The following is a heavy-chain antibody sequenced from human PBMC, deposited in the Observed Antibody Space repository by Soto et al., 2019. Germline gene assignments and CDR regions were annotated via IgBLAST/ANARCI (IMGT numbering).Heavy chain of an antibody. Sequence: QPGGSLRLSCAASGFTFSSYSMNWVRQAPGKGLEWVSYISSSSSTIYYADSVKGRFTISRDNAKNSLYLQMNSLRAEDTAVYYCARDIGYCSSTSCSKRRAFDIWGQGTMVTVSS. D-gene: IGHD2-2*01. J-gene: IGHJ3*02. CDR2: ISSSSSTI. CDR1: GFTFSSYS. CDR3: ARDIGYCSSTSCSKRRAFDI. V-gene: IGHV3-48*01.